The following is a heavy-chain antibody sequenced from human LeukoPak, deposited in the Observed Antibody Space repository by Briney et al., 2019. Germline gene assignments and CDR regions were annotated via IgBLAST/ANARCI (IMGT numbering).Heavy chain of an antibody. CDR3: ARRLTQYDCFDP. D-gene: IGHD2-2*01. J-gene: IGHJ5*02. Sequence: SQTLSLTCAISGDSVSSNSVTWNWIRQSPSRGLEWLGRTYYRSTWYNDYAVSVRGRITVNPDTSKNQFSLHLNSVTPEDTAVYYCARRLTQYDCFDPWGQGILVTVS. CDR2: TYYRSTWYN. V-gene: IGHV6-1*01. CDR1: GDSVSSNSVT.